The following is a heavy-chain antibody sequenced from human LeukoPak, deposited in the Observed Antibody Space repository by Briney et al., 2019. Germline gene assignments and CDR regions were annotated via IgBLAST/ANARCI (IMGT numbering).Heavy chain of an antibody. J-gene: IGHJ3*02. CDR3: ARALRRGSPIRAFDI. V-gene: IGHV1-2*02. CDR2: INPNSGGT. CDR1: GYTFTGYY. D-gene: IGHD1-26*01. Sequence: ASVKVSCKASGYTFTGYYMHWVRQAPGQGLEWVGWINPNSGGTKSAQKFQGRVTMTRDTSISIAYMEVSRLRSDDTAVYYCARALRRGSPIRAFDIWGQATLVTVSS.